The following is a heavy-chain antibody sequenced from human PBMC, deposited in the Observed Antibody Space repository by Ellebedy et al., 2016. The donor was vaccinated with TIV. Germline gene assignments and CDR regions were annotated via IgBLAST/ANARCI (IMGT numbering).Heavy chain of an antibody. V-gene: IGHV4-61*01. Sequence: GSLRLXXTVSGYSISSGYYWSWFRQPPGKRLEWIAYIYYNGNTNYNPSLKSRVTISVATSENQFSLRLTSVTAADTAVYYCARHFNSGTYPLDYWGPGTLVTVSS. D-gene: IGHD3-10*01. CDR1: GYSISSGYY. CDR2: IYYNGNT. J-gene: IGHJ4*02. CDR3: ARHFNSGTYPLDY.